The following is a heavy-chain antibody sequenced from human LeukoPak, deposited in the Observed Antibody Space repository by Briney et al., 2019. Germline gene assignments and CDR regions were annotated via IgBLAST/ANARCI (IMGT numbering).Heavy chain of an antibody. CDR1: GITFSGYA. D-gene: IGHD3-10*01. Sequence: GGSLRLSCAASGITFSGYAMTWVRQVPGRGLEWVSDISGRGENTYYADSMKGRFTISRDNSMNTLYLQMNSLRAEDTAVYYCARSGNDASGTSLNYWGQGTLVTVS. CDR3: ARSGNDASGTSLNY. CDR2: ISGRGENT. J-gene: IGHJ4*02. V-gene: IGHV3-23*01.